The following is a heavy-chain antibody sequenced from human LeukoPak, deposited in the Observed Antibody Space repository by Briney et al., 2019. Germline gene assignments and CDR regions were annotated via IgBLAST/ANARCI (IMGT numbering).Heavy chain of an antibody. Sequence: GGSLRLSCAASGFTFSTYTMSWVRQAPGKGLEWVATMKEDGSEKSYVDSVKGRFTISRDNAKNSLYLQMNSLRAEDTAVYFCARDLLGYNNYYMDVWGKGTTVTVSS. J-gene: IGHJ6*03. CDR1: GFTFSTYT. CDR3: ARDLLGYNNYYMDV. V-gene: IGHV3-7*01. CDR2: MKEDGSEK. D-gene: IGHD3-9*01.